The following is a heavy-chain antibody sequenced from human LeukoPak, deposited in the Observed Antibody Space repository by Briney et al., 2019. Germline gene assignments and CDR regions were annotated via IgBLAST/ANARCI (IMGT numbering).Heavy chain of an antibody. CDR3: ARDSTYSGYSEFDY. CDR1: GGSTSTYY. CDR2: MYSTGST. D-gene: IGHD3-22*01. V-gene: IGHV4-4*07. J-gene: IGHJ4*02. Sequence: SETLSLTCMVSGGSTSTYYWSWIRQPAGQGMDWIGLMYSTGSTNYNPTIRSRVTMAVDTSKNQLSLNLSSVTAADTAIYYCARDSTYSGYSEFDYWGQGTLVTVSS.